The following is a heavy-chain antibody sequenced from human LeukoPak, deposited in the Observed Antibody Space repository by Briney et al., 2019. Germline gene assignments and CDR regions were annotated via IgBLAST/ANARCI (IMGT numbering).Heavy chain of an antibody. D-gene: IGHD3-22*01. CDR2: IYYSGCT. Sequence: PSETLSLTCTVSGGSLSSYYWSWIRHPPGEGVECVGYIYYSGCTNYNPSLKCRATISVDTSKNQFSLKLSSVTAADTAVYYCARVDRGNYSDSSGPFDYWGQGTLVTVSS. CDR3: ARVDRGNYSDSSGPFDY. J-gene: IGHJ4*02. CDR1: GGSLSSYY. V-gene: IGHV4-59*01.